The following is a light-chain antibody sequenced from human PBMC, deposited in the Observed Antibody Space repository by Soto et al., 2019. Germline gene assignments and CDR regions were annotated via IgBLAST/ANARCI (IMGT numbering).Light chain of an antibody. CDR3: QQANSFPIT. J-gene: IGKJ5*01. V-gene: IGKV1-12*01. CDR1: QDISSY. CDR2: AAS. Sequence: IQVSLSPSSVSASVGDRVTITCRASQDISSYLAWYQQRPGKAPKLLIYAASTLQSGVPSRFSGSGSGTDFALTISSLQPEDFATYYCQQANSFPITFGQGTRLEIK.